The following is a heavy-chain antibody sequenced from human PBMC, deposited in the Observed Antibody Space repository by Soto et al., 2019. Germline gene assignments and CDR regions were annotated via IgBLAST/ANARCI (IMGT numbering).Heavy chain of an antibody. V-gene: IGHV4-39*01. D-gene: IGHD2-2*01. J-gene: IGHJ5*02. Sequence: SETLSLTCTVSGGSISSSSYYWGWIRQPPGKGLEWIGSIYYSGSTYYNPSLKSRVTISVDTSKNQFSLKLSSVTAADTAVYYCARQLEVVPAAIGRFDPWGQGTLVTVSS. CDR1: GGSISSSSYY. CDR2: IYYSGST. CDR3: ARQLEVVPAAIGRFDP.